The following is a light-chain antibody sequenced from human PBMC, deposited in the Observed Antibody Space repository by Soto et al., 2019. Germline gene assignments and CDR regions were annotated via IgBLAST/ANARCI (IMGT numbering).Light chain of an antibody. CDR3: QHYDSARWT. V-gene: IGKV3-20*01. J-gene: IGKJ1*01. CDR1: QSISCTY. CDR2: DAS. Sequence: EIVLTQSPGTLSLSPGERATLSCRASQSISCTYLTWYHQRPVQAPRLLIYDASRRATGIPDRFSGSGSGTDFSLTISRLEPEDFAVYYCQHYDSARWTFGLGTKVEIK.